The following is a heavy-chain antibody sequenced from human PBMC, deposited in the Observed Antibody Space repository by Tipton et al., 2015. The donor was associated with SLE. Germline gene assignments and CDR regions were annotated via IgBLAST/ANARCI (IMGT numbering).Heavy chain of an antibody. J-gene: IGHJ4*02. CDR2: ISKIGST. CDR3: DN. Sequence: TLSLTCSVFGDSIRSYYWSWIRQSPEKGLEWIGYISKIGSTNYNPSLKTRVTISRDTSNNQFSLNLKSVTAADTAIYYFDNWGQGTLVSVSS. V-gene: IGHV4-59*01. CDR1: GDSIRSYY.